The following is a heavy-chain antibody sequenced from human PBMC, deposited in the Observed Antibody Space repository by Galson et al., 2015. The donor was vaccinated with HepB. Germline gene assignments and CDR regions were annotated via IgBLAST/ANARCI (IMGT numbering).Heavy chain of an antibody. CDR2: IYSGGST. CDR3: ARVRGKTRRWLGRDNWFDP. J-gene: IGHJ5*02. Sequence: SLRLSCAASGFTVSSNYMSWVRQAPGKGLEWASVIYSGGSTYYEAAVKGRFTIPSNNSKNTLYLQKNSLRAEDTAVYYCARVRGKTRRWLGRDNWFDPWGQGTLVTVAS. D-gene: IGHD3-10*01. V-gene: IGHV3-66*02. CDR1: GFTVSSNY.